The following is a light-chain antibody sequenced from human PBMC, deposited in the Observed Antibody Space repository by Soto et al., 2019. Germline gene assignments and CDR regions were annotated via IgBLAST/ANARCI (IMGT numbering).Light chain of an antibody. Sequence: QSALTQPASVSGSPGQSITISCTGASSDVGLYDFVSWYQQHPGKAPKLLIYEVTYRPSGVSGRFSGSKSGNTASLTISGLQAEDEADYYCNSYTRFSTYVFGTGTKVTVL. CDR2: EVT. V-gene: IGLV2-14*01. CDR3: NSYTRFSTYV. J-gene: IGLJ1*01. CDR1: SSDVGLYDF.